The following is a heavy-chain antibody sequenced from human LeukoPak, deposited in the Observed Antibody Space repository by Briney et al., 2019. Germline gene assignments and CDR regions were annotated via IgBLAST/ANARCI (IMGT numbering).Heavy chain of an antibody. CDR1: GYSISSGYY. J-gene: IGHJ1*01. CDR2: IYHSGST. V-gene: IGHV4-38-2*01. CDR3: ARQEIAAAGTYFQH. Sequence: SGTLSLTCAVSGYSISSGYYWGWIRQPPGKGLEWIGGIYHSGSTYYNPSLKSRVTISVDTSKNQFSLKLSSVTAADTAVYYCARQEIAAAGTYFQHWGQGTLVTVSS. D-gene: IGHD6-13*01.